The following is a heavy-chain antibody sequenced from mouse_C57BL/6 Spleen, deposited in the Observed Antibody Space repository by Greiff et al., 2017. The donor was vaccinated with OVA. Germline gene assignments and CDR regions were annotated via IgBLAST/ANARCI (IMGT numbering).Heavy chain of an antibody. CDR3: TRERGYDEGAMDY. Sequence: VQVVESGAELVRPGASVTLSCKASGYTFTDYEMHWVKQTPVHGLEWIGAIDPETGGTAYNQKFKGKAILTADKSSSTAYMELRSLTSEDSAVYYCTRERGYDEGAMDYWGQGTSVTVSS. CDR1: GYTFTDYE. J-gene: IGHJ4*01. V-gene: IGHV1-15*01. D-gene: IGHD2-2*01. CDR2: IDPETGGT.